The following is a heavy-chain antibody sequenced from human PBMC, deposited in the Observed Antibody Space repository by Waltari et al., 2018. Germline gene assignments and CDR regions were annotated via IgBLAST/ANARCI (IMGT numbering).Heavy chain of an antibody. D-gene: IGHD3-22*01. CDR1: GYTLTELS. J-gene: IGHJ4*02. V-gene: IGHV1-24*01. Sequence: QVQLVQSGAEVKKPGASVKVSCKVSGYTLTELSMHWVRQAPGKGLEWMGGFDHEDGETIDEQKFRGRVTMTEDTSTDTAYMELSSLRSEDTAVYYCATGKNYYYDSSGYLAYWGQGTLVTVSS. CDR2: FDHEDGET. CDR3: ATGKNYYYDSSGYLAY.